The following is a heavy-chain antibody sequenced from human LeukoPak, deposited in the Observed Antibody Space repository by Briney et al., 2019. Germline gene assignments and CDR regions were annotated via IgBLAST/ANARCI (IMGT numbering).Heavy chain of an antibody. CDR2: ISSSSSYI. CDR3: ARWSQEWPNYYYGMDV. D-gene: IGHD3-3*01. J-gene: IGHJ6*02. V-gene: IGHV3-21*01. CDR1: GFTFSSYS. Sequence: GGSLRLSCAASGFTFSSYSMNWVRQAPGKGLEWVSSISSSSSYIYYADSVKGRFTISRDNAKNSLYQQMNSLRAEDTAVYYCARWSQEWPNYYYGMDVWGQGTTVTVSS.